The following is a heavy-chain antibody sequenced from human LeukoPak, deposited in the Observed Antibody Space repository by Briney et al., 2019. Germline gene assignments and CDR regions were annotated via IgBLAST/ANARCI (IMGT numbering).Heavy chain of an antibody. J-gene: IGHJ4*02. CDR1: GYTFTSYG. Sequence: GASVNVSCKASGYTFTSYGISWVRQPPGQGLELMGWISAYNCNTNYAQKLQGRVTMTTDTSTRKAYMELRSLRSDDTAVYYCARRIVGATAYFDYWGQGTLVTVSS. CDR3: ARRIVGATAYFDY. V-gene: IGHV1-18*01. CDR2: ISAYNCNT. D-gene: IGHD1-26*01.